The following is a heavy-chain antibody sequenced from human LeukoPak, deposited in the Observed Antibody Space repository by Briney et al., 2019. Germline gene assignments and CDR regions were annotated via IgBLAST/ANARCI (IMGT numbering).Heavy chain of an antibody. V-gene: IGHV3-21*04. Sequence: GGSLRLSCAASGFTFSSYSMNWVRQAPGKGLEWVSSISSSSSYIYYADSVKGRFTISRDNAKNSLYLQMNSLRAEDTAVYYCARDGTVLRYFDWLNWFDPWGQGTLVAVSS. CDR1: GFTFSSYS. J-gene: IGHJ5*02. CDR2: ISSSSSYI. CDR3: ARDGTVLRYFDWLNWFDP. D-gene: IGHD3-9*01.